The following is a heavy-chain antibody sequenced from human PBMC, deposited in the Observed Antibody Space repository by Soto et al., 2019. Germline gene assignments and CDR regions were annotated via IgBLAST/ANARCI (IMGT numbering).Heavy chain of an antibody. J-gene: IGHJ4*02. CDR1: GFTFSIYS. D-gene: IGHD2-15*01. CDR2: IGTSGAI. Sequence: GGSLRLSCAAAGFTFSIYSFNWVRQAPGKGLDWVSYIGTSGAIYYADSVKGRFTISRDNAKKSVYLQMNSLSAEDTAVYYCARGTHCSGGTCYGMIDLWGQGILVTVSS. V-gene: IGHV3-48*01. CDR3: ARGTHCSGGTCYGMIDL.